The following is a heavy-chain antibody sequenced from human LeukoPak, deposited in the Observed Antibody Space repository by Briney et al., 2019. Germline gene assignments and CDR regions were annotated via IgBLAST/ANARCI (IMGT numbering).Heavy chain of an antibody. V-gene: IGHV3-48*04. Sequence: PGGSLRLSCAASGFTFSSYSMNWVRQAPGKGLEWVSYISSSSSTIYYADSVKGRFTISRDNAKNSLYLQMNSLRAEDTAVYYCARGGYSRDFDYWGQGNLVTVSS. D-gene: IGHD2-15*01. CDR2: ISSSSSTI. CDR3: ARGGYSRDFDY. J-gene: IGHJ4*02. CDR1: GFTFSSYS.